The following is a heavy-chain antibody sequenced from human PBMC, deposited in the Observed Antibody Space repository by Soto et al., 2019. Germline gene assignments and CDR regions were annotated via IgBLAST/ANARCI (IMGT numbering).Heavy chain of an antibody. CDR3: ARDTRYGVLDY. CDR2: IYYSADT. V-gene: IGHV4-59*01. CDR1: GGSISSYY. Sequence: SETLSLTCTVSGGSISSYYWSWIRQPPGKGLEWIGYIYYSADTNYNPSLKSRVTISVDTSKNQFSLSLSSLTAADTAVYYCARDTRYGVLDYWGQGTLVTVSS. J-gene: IGHJ4*02. D-gene: IGHD4-17*01.